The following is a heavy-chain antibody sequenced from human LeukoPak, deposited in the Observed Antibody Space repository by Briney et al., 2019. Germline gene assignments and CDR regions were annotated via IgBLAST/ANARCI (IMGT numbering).Heavy chain of an antibody. J-gene: IGHJ3*02. CDR3: ARVRGVRVRGVIGIFDAFDI. Sequence: SETLSLTCAVYGGSFSGYYWSWIRQPPGKGLEWIGEINHSGSTNYNPSLKSRVTISVDTSKNQFSLKLSSVTAADTAVYYCARVRGVRVRGVIGIFDAFDIWGQGTMVTVSS. D-gene: IGHD3-10*01. V-gene: IGHV4-34*01. CDR2: INHSGST. CDR1: GGSFSGYY.